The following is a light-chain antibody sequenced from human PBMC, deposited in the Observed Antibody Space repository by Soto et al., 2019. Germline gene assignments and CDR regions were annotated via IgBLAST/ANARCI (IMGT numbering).Light chain of an antibody. J-gene: IGKJ4*01. CDR3: QQYGSSPLT. V-gene: IGKV3-20*01. Sequence: EIVLTQSPGTLSLSPGERATLSCRASQSVSSSYLAWYQQKPGQAPRLLIYGASSSATGIPDRFSGSGSGTDLSLTISRREPEDFAVYYCQQYGSSPLTFGGGNKVEIK. CDR1: QSVSSSY. CDR2: GAS.